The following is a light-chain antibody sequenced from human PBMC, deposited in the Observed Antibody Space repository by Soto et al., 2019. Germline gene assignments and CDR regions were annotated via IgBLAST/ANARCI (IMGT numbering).Light chain of an antibody. V-gene: IGLV2-14*03. J-gene: IGLJ2*01. CDR3: SSYTSTNTVV. CDR1: SSDVGGYNY. Sequence: QSALTQPASVSGSPGQSITISCTGTSSDVGGYNYVSWYQQHPGKAPKLMIYDVSNRPSGVSNRFSGSKSGNTASLTISGLQAEDEAEYYCSSYTSTNTVVFGGGPKVTVL. CDR2: DVS.